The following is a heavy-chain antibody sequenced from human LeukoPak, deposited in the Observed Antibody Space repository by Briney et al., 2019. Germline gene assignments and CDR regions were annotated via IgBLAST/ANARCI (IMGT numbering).Heavy chain of an antibody. CDR2: INPNSGGT. CDR3: ARETASYDILTGYLRTNDAFDI. D-gene: IGHD3-9*01. J-gene: IGHJ3*02. V-gene: IGHV1-2*02. Sequence: ASVKVSCKASGYTFTGYYMHWVRQAPGQGLEWMGWINPNSGGTNYAQKFQGRVTMTRDTSISTAYMELSRLRSDDTAVYYCARETASYDILTGYLRTNDAFDIWGQGTMVTVSS. CDR1: GYTFTGYY.